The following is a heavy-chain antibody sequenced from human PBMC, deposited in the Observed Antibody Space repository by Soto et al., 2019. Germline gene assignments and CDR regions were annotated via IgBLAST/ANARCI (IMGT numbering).Heavy chain of an antibody. CDR3: AAWQDAAFDI. CDR1: GYSFPTYW. Sequence: PGESLQISCKGSGYSFPTYWIGWVRQMPGKGLEWMGIIYPGDSDARYSPSFQGQVTISADKSISTAYLQWSSLKAPDTAMYYCAAWQDAAFDIWGQGTMVTVSS. CDR2: IYPGDSDA. V-gene: IGHV5-51*01. J-gene: IGHJ3*02.